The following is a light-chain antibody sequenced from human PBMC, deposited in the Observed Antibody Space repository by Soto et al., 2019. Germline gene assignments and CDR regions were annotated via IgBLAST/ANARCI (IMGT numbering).Light chain of an antibody. CDR2: DAS. CDR3: QQFSSYPWT. V-gene: IGKV1-5*01. J-gene: IGKJ1*01. CDR1: QSVSTW. Sequence: DIQMTQSPSTLSASVGDRVTITCRASQSVSTWLAWYQQKPGKAPNLLIYDASSLESGVPSRFSGSGSGTEFTLTISSLQPDDFSAYSCQQFSSYPWTFGQGTKVEIK.